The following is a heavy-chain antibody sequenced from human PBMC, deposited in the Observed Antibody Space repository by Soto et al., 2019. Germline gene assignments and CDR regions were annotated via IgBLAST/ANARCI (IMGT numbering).Heavy chain of an antibody. CDR1: GFTFSSYW. J-gene: IGHJ3*02. V-gene: IGHV3-7*03. CDR3: ARDMLWGRSAFDI. D-gene: IGHD2-8*01. CDR2: IKQDGSEK. Sequence: GGSLRLSCAASGFTFSSYWMSWVRQAPGKGLEWVANIKQDGSEKYYVDSVKGRFTISRDNAKNSLYLQMNSLRAEDTAGYCCARDMLWGRSAFDIWGQGTMVTVSS.